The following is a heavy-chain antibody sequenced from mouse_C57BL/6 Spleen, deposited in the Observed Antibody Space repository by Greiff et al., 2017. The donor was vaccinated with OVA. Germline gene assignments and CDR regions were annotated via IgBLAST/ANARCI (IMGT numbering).Heavy chain of an antibody. CDR2: INPSTGGT. CDR1: GYSFTGYY. J-gene: IGHJ4*01. V-gene: IGHV1-42*01. D-gene: IGHD2-4*01. Sequence: VQLQQSGPELVKPGASVKISCKASGYSFTGYYMNWVKQSPEKSLEWIGEINPSTGGTTYNQKFKAKATLTVDKSSSTAYMQLKSLTSEDSAVYYCARKDDYAGKNYAMDYWGQGTSVTVSS. CDR3: ARKDDYAGKNYAMDY.